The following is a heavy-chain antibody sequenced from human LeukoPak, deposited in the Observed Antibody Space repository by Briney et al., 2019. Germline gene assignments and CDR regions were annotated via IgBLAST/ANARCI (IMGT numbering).Heavy chain of an antibody. CDR2: INPNSGGT. D-gene: IGHD6-6*01. J-gene: IGHJ6*03. V-gene: IGHV1-2*02. Sequence: ASVKVSCKASGYTFTGYYMHWVRQAPGQGLEWMGWINPNSGGTNYAQKFQGRVTMTRDTSISTAYMELSRLRSDDTAVYYCAREGTSSIAARYYYMDVWGKGTTVTVSS. CDR3: AREGTSSIAARYYYMDV. CDR1: GYTFTGYY.